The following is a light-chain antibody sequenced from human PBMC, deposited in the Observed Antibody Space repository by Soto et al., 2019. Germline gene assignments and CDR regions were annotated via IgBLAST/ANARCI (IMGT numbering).Light chain of an antibody. J-gene: IGLJ2*01. CDR1: SSNIGSHT. CDR3: AAWDGSLNGVV. V-gene: IGLV1-44*01. CDR2: SIN. Sequence: QAVVTQPPSASGTPGQRVTIPCSGSSSNIGSHTVNWYQQLPGTAPKLLVYSINQRPSGVPDRFSGSKSGTSASLAISGLQSEDEADYYCAAWDGSLNGVVFGGGTKLTVL.